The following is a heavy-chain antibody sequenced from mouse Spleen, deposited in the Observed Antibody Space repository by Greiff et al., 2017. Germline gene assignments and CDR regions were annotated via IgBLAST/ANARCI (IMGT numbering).Heavy chain of an antibody. CDR1: GYSFTGYY. D-gene: IGHD4-1*02. CDR2: INPSTGGT. Sequence: VQLKESGPELVKPGASVKISCKASGYSFTGYYMNWVKQSPEKSLEWIGEINPSTGGTTYNQKFKAKATLTVDKSSSTAYMQLKSLTSEDSAVYYCARFPSTAPFDYWGQGTTLTVSS. CDR3: ARFPSTAPFDY. V-gene: IGHV1-42*01. J-gene: IGHJ2*01.